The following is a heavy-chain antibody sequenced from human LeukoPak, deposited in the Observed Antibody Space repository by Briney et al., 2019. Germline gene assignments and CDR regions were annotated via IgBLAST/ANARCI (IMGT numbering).Heavy chain of an antibody. CDR2: ISTSSGYI. V-gene: IGHV3-21*01. Sequence: GGPLRLSCAASGFTFSPYRMNWVRQAPGKGLEWVSSISTSSGYIYYADSLQGRFTISRDNAKNSLYLQMNSLRTEDTAVYYCAREQGKAFDYWGPGTLVTVSS. J-gene: IGHJ4*02. CDR3: AREQGKAFDY. CDR1: GFTFSPYR.